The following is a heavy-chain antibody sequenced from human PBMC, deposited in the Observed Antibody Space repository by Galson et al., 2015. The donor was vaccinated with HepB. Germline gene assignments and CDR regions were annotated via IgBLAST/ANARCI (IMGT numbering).Heavy chain of an antibody. CDR1: GFTFRSYG. D-gene: IGHD6-6*01. J-gene: IGHJ6*02. V-gene: IGHV3-30*18. CDR2: ITNDGSIK. CDR3: AKDSICSSSSGYGMDV. Sequence: SLRLSCAASGFTFRSYGMHWVRQAPGKGLEWVALITNDGSIKYYADSVKGRFTISRDNSKKTLYLQMNSLRAEDTAVYYCAKDSICSSSSGYGMDVWGQGTTVTVSS.